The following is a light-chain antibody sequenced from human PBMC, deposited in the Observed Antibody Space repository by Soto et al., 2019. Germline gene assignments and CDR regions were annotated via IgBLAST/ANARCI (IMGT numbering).Light chain of an antibody. CDR2: AAS. Sequence: DLQMTQSPSSLSASVGDRVTITCRASQSISNYLNWYQQKPGKAPKLLIYAASSLQTGVPSRFSGSGSGTGFSLTISNLQPEDFAIYYCQESYSDPHTFGQGTKLEIK. CDR1: QSISNY. J-gene: IGKJ2*01. V-gene: IGKV1-39*01. CDR3: QESYSDPHT.